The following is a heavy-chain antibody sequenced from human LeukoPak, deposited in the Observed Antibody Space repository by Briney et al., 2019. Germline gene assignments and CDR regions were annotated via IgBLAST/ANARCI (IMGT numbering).Heavy chain of an antibody. D-gene: IGHD1-14*01. CDR1: GVTLSVYC. CDR3: VRDRRPGGDGNHSPLLDS. CDR2: IYTDGTMI. V-gene: IGHV3-74*01. Sequence: GSLRVSCVASGVTLSVYCINSGCQGLGERRGWGSRIYTDGTMIIYADSVWSRFSISRDNAKNMLYLQTNTLRAEDTGVYYCVRDRRPGGDGNHSPLLDSWGQGTLVTVSS. J-gene: IGHJ4*02.